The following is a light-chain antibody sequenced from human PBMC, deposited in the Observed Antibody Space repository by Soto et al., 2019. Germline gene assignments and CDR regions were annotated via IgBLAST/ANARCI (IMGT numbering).Light chain of an antibody. CDR3: AAWDDSLNGVV. CDR1: SSNIGSNT. CDR2: SNN. Sequence: QLVLTQPPSASGTPGQRVTISCSGSSSNIGSNTVNWYQQLPGTAPKLLIYSNNQRPSGVPDRFSGSKSGTSASLAISGLQSEDEADYYCAAWDDSLNGVVFGGGTKVTFL. V-gene: IGLV1-44*01. J-gene: IGLJ2*01.